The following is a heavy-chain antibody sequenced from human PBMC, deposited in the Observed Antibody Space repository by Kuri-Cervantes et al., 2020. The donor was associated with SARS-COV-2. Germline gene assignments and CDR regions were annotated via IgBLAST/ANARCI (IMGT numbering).Heavy chain of an antibody. CDR1: GFTFSSYA. CDR2: ISGSGGST. Sequence: GESLKISCAASGFTFSSYAMSWVRQAPGKGLEWVSAISGSGGSTYYADSVKGRFTISKESGENSLYLHMNSLRGDDTAVYYCARVAGEGPIYYYYMDVWGKGTTVTVSS. V-gene: IGHV3-23*01. J-gene: IGHJ6*03. D-gene: IGHD2-21*01. CDR3: ARVAGEGPIYYYYMDV.